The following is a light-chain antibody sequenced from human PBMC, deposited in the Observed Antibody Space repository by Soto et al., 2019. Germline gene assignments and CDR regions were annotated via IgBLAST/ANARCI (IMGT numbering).Light chain of an antibody. CDR3: QQYNRDST. V-gene: IGKV1-5*03. CDR2: KAS. Sequence: IQMTQSPSTLSASVGDRVTITCRASQSISIWLAWYQQKPGKAPKLLIYKASSLEREVPSRFSGSGSGTEFTLTINSLQPDDSAPYYRQQYNRDSTFGQGTKVEI. J-gene: IGKJ1*01. CDR1: QSISIW.